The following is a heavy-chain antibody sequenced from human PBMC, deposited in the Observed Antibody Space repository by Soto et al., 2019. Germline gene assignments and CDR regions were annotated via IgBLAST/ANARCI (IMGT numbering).Heavy chain of an antibody. V-gene: IGHV4-30-2*01. D-gene: IGHD3-10*01. Sequence: PSETLSLTCTVSGGSINSNNYYWSWIRQTPGKGLEWIGYINHLETTFYNPSFESRLTLSIDRTKNQFSLNLKSMSAADRAVYFCARGGGFDSFDYWGQGILVTVSS. CDR2: INHLETT. CDR1: GGSINSNNYY. J-gene: IGHJ4*02. CDR3: ARGGGFDSFDY.